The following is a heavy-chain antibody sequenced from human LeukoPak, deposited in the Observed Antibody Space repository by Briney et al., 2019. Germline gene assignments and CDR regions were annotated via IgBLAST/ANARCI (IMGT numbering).Heavy chain of an antibody. J-gene: IGHJ3*02. CDR3: AMIVVVPARAFDI. Sequence: GGTLRLSCAASGFTFSSYEMNWVPQARGKGLEGGSYISSSGSTIYYADSVKGRFTISRDNAKNSLYLQMNSLRAEDTAVYYCAMIVVVPARAFDIWGQGTMVTVSS. CDR1: GFTFSSYE. CDR2: ISSSGSTI. V-gene: IGHV3-48*03. D-gene: IGHD2-2*01.